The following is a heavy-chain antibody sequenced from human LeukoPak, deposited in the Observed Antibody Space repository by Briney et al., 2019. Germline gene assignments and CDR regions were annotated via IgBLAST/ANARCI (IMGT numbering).Heavy chain of an antibody. Sequence: GRSLRLSCAAPGFTFSSYGMHWVRQAPGEGLEWVAVISYDGSNKYYADSVKGRFTISRDNSKNTLYLQMNSLRAEDTAVYYCAKEMTTWFYYFDYWGQGTLVTVSS. CDR1: GFTFSSYG. CDR2: ISYDGSNK. CDR3: AKEMTTWFYYFDY. D-gene: IGHD4-11*01. J-gene: IGHJ4*02. V-gene: IGHV3-30*18.